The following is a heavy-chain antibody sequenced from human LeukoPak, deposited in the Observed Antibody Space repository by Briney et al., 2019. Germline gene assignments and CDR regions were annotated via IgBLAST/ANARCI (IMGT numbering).Heavy chain of an antibody. D-gene: IGHD5-18*01. CDR2: ISGSGGST. CDR1: GFTFSSYA. J-gene: IGHJ4*02. CDR3: AKSVVGYSYAAPIFDY. V-gene: IGHV3-23*01. Sequence: GGSLRLSCAASGFTFSSYAMSWVRQAPGKGLEWVSAISGSGGSTYYADSAKGRFTISRDNSKNTLYLQMNSLRAEDTAVYYCAKSVVGYSYAAPIFDYWGQGTLVTVSS.